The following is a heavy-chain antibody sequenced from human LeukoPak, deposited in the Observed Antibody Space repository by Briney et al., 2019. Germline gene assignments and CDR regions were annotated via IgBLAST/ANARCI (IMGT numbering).Heavy chain of an antibody. CDR2: MNPNSGNT. J-gene: IGHJ4*02. V-gene: IGHV1-18*01. CDR3: ARDTVGATRRGFFDY. D-gene: IGHD1-26*01. Sequence: ASVKVSCKASGYTFTSYDINWVRQATGQGLEWMGWMNPNSGNTNYAQKLQGRVTMTTDTSTSTAYMELRSLRSDDTAVYYCARDTVGATRRGFFDYWGQGTLVTVSS. CDR1: GYTFTSYD.